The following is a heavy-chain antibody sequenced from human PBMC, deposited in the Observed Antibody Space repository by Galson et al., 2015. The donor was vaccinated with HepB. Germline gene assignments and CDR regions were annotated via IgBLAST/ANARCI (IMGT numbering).Heavy chain of an antibody. V-gene: IGHV1-24*01. D-gene: IGHD3-22*01. J-gene: IGHJ4*02. Sequence: SVKVSCKASGYTLTELSMHWVRQAPGKGLEWMGGFDPEDGETIYAQKFQGRVTMTEDTSTDTAYMELSSLRSEDTAVYYCATADTYYYDSSGYCFDYWGQGTLVTVSS. CDR2: FDPEDGET. CDR1: GYTLTELS. CDR3: ATADTYYYDSSGYCFDY.